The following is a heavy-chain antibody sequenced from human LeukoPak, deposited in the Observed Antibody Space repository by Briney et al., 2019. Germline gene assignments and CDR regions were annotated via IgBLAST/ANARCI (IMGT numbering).Heavy chain of an antibody. CDR3: AGGGDYARGSYGSLDY. CDR2: IFYSGST. V-gene: IGHV4-59*01. J-gene: IGHJ4*02. D-gene: IGHD3-16*01. Sequence: PSXTLSXXCTVSGGSISSYYWSWIRQPPGKGLEWIGYIFYSGSTNYNPSLKSRVTISVDTSKKQFSLKLSSVTAADTAGYYCAGGGDYARGSYGSLDYWGQGTLVTVSS. CDR1: GGSISSYY.